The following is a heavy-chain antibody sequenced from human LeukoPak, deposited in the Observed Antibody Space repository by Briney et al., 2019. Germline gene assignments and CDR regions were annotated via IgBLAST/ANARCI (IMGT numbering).Heavy chain of an antibody. CDR1: GFIFSLYW. CDR3: ARWGSISCYDY. J-gene: IGHJ4*02. Sequence: GGSLRLSCKASGFIFSLYWMHWVRQVPGRELVWVSRIEGGAIDTDYADFVKGRFTISRDNSKNTLFLQMGSLRADDMAVYYCARWGSISCYDYWGQGTLVTVSS. CDR2: IEGGAIDT. D-gene: IGHD2-15*01. V-gene: IGHV3-74*01.